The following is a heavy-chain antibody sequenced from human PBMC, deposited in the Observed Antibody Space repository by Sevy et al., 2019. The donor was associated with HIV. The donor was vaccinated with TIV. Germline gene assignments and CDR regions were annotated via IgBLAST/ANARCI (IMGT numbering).Heavy chain of an antibody. J-gene: IGHJ6*02. V-gene: IGHV3-7*03. CDR1: GFTFSNYW. Sequence: GGSLRLSCAASGFTFSNYWMTWVHQAPGKGLEWVANIKRDGSERYYLASVKGRFTISRDNAKKSLYLQMNSLTAEDTAVYYCARDCTSASCLWGLDVWGQGTTVTVSS. CDR3: ARDCTSASCLWGLDV. CDR2: IKRDGSER. D-gene: IGHD2-8*02.